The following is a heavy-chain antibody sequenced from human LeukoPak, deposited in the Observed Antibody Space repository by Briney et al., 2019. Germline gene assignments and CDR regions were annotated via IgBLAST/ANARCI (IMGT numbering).Heavy chain of an antibody. CDR1: GGSFSGYY. CDR2: INHSGST. CDR3: ARTSLLYYDGSVRS. V-gene: IGHV4-34*01. Sequence: SETLSLTCAVYGGSFSGYYWSWIRQPPGKGLEWIGEINHSGSTNYNPSLKSRVTISVDTSKNQFSLKLSSVTAADTAVYYCARTSLLYYDGSVRSWGQGTMVTVSS. D-gene: IGHD3-22*01. J-gene: IGHJ3*01.